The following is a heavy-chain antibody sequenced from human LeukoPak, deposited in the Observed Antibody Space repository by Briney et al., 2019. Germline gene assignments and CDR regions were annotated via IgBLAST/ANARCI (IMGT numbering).Heavy chain of an antibody. CDR1: GFTFRSYG. V-gene: IGHV3-33*01. Sequence: GRSLRLSCAASGFTFRSYGMHWVRQAPGKGLEGVAISWYDGSNKYNQETVKGRFTVPRDNSKNTRYLQMESLRAEDTAVYYCARSQAGTTLGAYGGQGTRVTVSA. CDR3: ARSQAGTTLGAY. D-gene: IGHD1-1*01. CDR2: SWYDGSNK. J-gene: IGHJ1*01.